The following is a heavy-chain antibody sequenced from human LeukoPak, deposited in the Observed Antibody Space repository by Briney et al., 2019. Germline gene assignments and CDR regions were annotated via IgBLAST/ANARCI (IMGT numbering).Heavy chain of an antibody. V-gene: IGHV1-2*02. CDR2: INPNSGGT. Sequence: GASVKVSCKASGYTFTGYYMHWVRQAPGQGLEWMEWINPNSGGTNYAQKFQGRVTMTRDTSISTAYMELSRLRSDDTAVYYCARDGGTTGTHFDYWGQGTLVTVSS. CDR1: GYTFTGYY. J-gene: IGHJ4*02. D-gene: IGHD1-1*01. CDR3: ARDGGTTGTHFDY.